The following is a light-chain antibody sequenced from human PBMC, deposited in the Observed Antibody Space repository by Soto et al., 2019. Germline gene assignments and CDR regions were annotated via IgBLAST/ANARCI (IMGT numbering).Light chain of an antibody. CDR3: QQYGRT. CDR2: GAS. V-gene: IGKV3-20*01. J-gene: IGKJ1*01. CDR1: QSISSSY. Sequence: EIVLTQSPGTLSLSPGERATLSCRASQSISSSYLAWYQQKPGQAPRLLIYGASSRATGIPDRFSGSGSGTDFNLTISRLAPEDFAVYYCQQYGRTFGQGTKVEIK.